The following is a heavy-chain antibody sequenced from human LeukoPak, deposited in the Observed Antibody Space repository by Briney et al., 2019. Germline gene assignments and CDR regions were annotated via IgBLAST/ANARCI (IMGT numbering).Heavy chain of an antibody. CDR2: IIPIFGTA. D-gene: IGHD6-6*01. CDR1: GGTFSSYA. V-gene: IGHV1-69*05. CDR3: ARGQLVRGDYYYYMDV. Sequence: SVKVSCKASGGTFSSYAISWVRQAPGQGLEWMGGIIPIFGTANYAQKFQGRVTITTDESTSTAYMELSSLRSEDTAVYYCARGQLVRGDYYYYMDVWGKGTTVTVSS. J-gene: IGHJ6*03.